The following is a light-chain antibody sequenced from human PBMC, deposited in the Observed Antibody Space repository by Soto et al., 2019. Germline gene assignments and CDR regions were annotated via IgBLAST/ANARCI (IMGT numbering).Light chain of an antibody. CDR3: QQSYTLPIT. CDR1: QSISNY. V-gene: IGKV1-39*01. J-gene: IGKJ5*01. Sequence: DIQMTQSPSSLSASVGDRVTITCRASQSISNYLSWYQQKPGKVPNLLIFAASSLFSGVPSRFSGSAAGTDFTLTISSLQPEDFATYYCQQSYTLPITFGQGTRLDIK. CDR2: AAS.